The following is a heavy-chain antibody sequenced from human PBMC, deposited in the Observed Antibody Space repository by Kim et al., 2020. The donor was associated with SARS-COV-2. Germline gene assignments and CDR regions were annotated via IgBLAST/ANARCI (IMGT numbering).Heavy chain of an antibody. D-gene: IGHD2-21*02. J-gene: IGHJ6*02. Sequence: DSVRVPFTISRDHSNNKVYLPMNSLRAEDTAVYYCARLGPVTANYYYGMDVWGQGTTVTVSS. CDR3: ARLGPVTANYYYGMDV. V-gene: IGHV3-53*01.